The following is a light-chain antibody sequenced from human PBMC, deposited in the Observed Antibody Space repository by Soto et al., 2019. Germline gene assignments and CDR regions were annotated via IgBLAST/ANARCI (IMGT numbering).Light chain of an antibody. CDR3: SSYAGSNTYVV. CDR1: SSDVGGYNY. Sequence: QSALTQPPSASGSPGQSVTISCTGTSSDVGGYNYVSWYQQHPGEAPKLMIYEVSKRPSGVPDRFSGSKSGNTASLTVSGLQAEDEADYYCSSYAGSNTYVVFGGGTQLTVL. V-gene: IGLV2-8*01. CDR2: EVS. J-gene: IGLJ2*01.